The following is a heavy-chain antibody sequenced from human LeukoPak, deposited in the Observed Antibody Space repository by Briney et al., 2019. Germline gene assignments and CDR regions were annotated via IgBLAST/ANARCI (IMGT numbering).Heavy chain of an antibody. D-gene: IGHD2-21*01. J-gene: IGHJ3*02. V-gene: IGHV3-23*01. CDR3: AQDGYCGDAHCYTGAIEM. CDR2: ISSSGSAT. Sequence: GGSLRLSCTVSGFTFSTYAMSWVRQAPGKGLEWVSAISSSGSATHFADSVKGRFIISRDNSKNTLYLEMKSLRAEDTALYFCAQDGYCGDAHCYTGAIEMWGQGTMVTVSS. CDR1: GFTFSTYA.